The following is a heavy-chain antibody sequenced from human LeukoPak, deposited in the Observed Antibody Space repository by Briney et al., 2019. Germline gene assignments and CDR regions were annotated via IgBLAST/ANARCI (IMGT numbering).Heavy chain of an antibody. CDR1: GGSFSGYY. CDR2: INRSGST. J-gene: IGHJ5*02. CDR3: ARVAPRYSNSWKGFDP. D-gene: IGHD6-13*01. V-gene: IGHV4-34*01. Sequence: PSETLSLTCAVYGGSFSGYYWSWIRQPPGKGLEWIGEINRSGSTNYNPSLKSRVTISVDTSKNQFSLKLTSVTAADTAVYYCARVAPRYSNSWKGFDPWGQGTLVTVSS.